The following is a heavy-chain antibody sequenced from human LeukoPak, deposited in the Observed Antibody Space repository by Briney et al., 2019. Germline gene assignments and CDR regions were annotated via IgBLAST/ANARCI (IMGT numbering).Heavy chain of an antibody. J-gene: IGHJ4*02. CDR1: GFTFSSYA. Sequence: GGSLGLSCAASGFTFSSYAMSWVRQAPGKGLEWVSAISGSGGSTYYADSVKGRFTISRDNSKNTLYLQMNSLRAEDTAVYYCADSSGWYYFDYWGQGTLVTVSP. CDR2: ISGSGGST. D-gene: IGHD6-19*01. V-gene: IGHV3-23*01. CDR3: ADSSGWYYFDY.